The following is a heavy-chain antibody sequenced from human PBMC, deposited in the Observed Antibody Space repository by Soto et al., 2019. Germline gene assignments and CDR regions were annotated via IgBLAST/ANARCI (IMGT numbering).Heavy chain of an antibody. J-gene: IGHJ4*02. CDR2: IYYSGST. CDR1: GGSISSSSYY. CDR3: MLGSGWKDFDY. D-gene: IGHD3-22*01. Sequence: ETLSLTCTVSGGSISSSSYYWGWIRQPPGKGLESIGSIYYSGSTYYNPSLKSRVTISVDTSKNQFSLKLSSVTAADTAVYYCMLGSGWKDFDYWGQGTLVTVSS. V-gene: IGHV4-39*01.